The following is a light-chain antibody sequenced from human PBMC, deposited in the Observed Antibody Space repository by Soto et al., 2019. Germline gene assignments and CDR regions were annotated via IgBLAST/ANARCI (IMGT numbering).Light chain of an antibody. Sequence: QSVLTQPPSVSAAPGQKVTISCSGTTSNIGENYVFWYQQLPGTAPKLLIFGNNNRPSRVPDRFSGSKSGTSASLTITGLQAEDEADYYCQSYDTSLGGSVFGGGTQLTVL. CDR2: GNN. J-gene: IGLJ3*02. CDR1: TSNIGENY. CDR3: QSYDTSLGGSV. V-gene: IGLV1-40*01.